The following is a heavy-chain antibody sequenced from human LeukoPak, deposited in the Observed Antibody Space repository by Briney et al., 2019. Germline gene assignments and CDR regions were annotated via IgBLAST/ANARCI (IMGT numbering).Heavy chain of an antibody. CDR2: ISSSGSTI. CDR3: AKGVVTKPFDY. V-gene: IGHV3-11*01. CDR1: GFTFSDYY. J-gene: IGHJ4*02. Sequence: GGSLRLSCAASGFTFSDYYMSWIRQAPGKGLEWVSYISSSGSTIYYADSVKGRFTTSRDNAKNSLYLQMNSLRAEDTAVYYCAKGVVTKPFDYWGQGTLVTVSS. D-gene: IGHD4-23*01.